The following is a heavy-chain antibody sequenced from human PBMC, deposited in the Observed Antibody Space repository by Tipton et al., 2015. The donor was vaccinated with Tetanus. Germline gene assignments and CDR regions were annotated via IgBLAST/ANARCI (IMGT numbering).Heavy chain of an antibody. CDR3: ARVPTNPLAVDRPTDY. Sequence: QSGPEVKKPGASVKVSCKASGYTFNTFGISWVRQAPGQGLEWMGWISVYNGNTNYAQKVQGRVTMTTDTPTSTAYMELRSLRSADTAVYYCARVPTNPLAVDRPTDYWGQGTLVTVSS. CDR2: ISVYNGNT. J-gene: IGHJ4*02. CDR1: GYTFNTFG. D-gene: IGHD6-19*01. V-gene: IGHV1-18*01.